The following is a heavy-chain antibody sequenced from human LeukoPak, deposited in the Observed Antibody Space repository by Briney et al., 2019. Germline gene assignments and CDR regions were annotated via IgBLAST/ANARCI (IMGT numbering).Heavy chain of an antibody. J-gene: IGHJ4*02. CDR2: IYYSGST. Sequence: SDTLSLTCTVSGGSLSSSSYYWGWIRKPPGKGLEWIGSIYYSGSTYYNPPLKSRVTISADTSKNQFSLKLSSVTAADRAMYGCARLGVSSSRDNYWGQGILVTVSS. V-gene: IGHV4-39*01. CDR3: ARLGVSSSRDNY. CDR1: GGSLSSSSYY. D-gene: IGHD6-13*01.